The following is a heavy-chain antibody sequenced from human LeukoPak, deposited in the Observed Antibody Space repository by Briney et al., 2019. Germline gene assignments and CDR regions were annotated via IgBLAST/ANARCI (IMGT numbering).Heavy chain of an antibody. CDR3: ARGGKATFRGPFDS. CDR2: ITPIFCTS. Sequence: RLEWMGGITPIFCTSNYAQKFQGRVTITTDESTSTGYLELSSLRSEDTAVYYCARGGKATFRGPFDSWGQGTLVTVSS. J-gene: IGHJ4*02. V-gene: IGHV1-69*05. D-gene: IGHD5-24*01.